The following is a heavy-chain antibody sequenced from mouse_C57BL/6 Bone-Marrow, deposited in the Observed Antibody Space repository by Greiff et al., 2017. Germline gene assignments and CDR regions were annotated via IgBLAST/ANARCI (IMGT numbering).Heavy chain of an antibody. V-gene: IGHV1-69*01. CDR2: IDPSDSYT. CDR3: AREDDGYHWYFDG. J-gene: IGHJ1*03. CDR1: GYTFTSYW. Sequence: QVQLQQPGAELVMPGASVKLSCKASGYTFTSYWMHWVKQRPGPGLEWIGEIDPSDSYTNYNQKFKGKSTWTVDKSSSTAYMQLSSLTSADSAVYYCAREDDGYHWYFDGWGTGTTVTVSS. D-gene: IGHD2-3*01.